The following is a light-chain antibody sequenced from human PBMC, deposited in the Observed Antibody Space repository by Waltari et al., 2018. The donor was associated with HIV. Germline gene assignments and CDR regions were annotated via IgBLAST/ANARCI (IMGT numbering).Light chain of an antibody. J-gene: IGKJ4*01. CDR1: QGISSA. CDR3: QQFNSYPLT. CDR2: DAS. Sequence: AIQLTQSPSSLSASVGDRVTITCRASQGISSALAWYQQKPGKAPNLLIYDASSLESGVPSRFGGSGSGRDFTLTISSLQPEDFATYYCQQFNSYPLTFGGGTKVEIK. V-gene: IGKV1-13*02.